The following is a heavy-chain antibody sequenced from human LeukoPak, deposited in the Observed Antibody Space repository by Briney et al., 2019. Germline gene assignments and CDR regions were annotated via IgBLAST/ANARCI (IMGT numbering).Heavy chain of an antibody. CDR2: ISSAGSPK. V-gene: IGHV3-48*03. D-gene: IGHD3-10*01. Sequence: PGGSLRLSCVASGFTFSIYEMNWVRQTPGRGLEWVSYISSAGSPKYYADSVKGRFTISRDNAKNSLYMQMTSLRAEDTGVYYCARDLGLSGSYYDYWGQGTLVTVS. CDR1: GFTFSIYE. J-gene: IGHJ4*02. CDR3: ARDLGLSGSYYDY.